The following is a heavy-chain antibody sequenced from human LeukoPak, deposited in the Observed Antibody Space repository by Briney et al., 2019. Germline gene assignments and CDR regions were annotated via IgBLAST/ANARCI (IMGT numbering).Heavy chain of an antibody. J-gene: IGHJ4*02. CDR3: AGPRQGDYYFDY. V-gene: IGHV4-39*01. CDR1: GGSISSSSYY. CDR2: IYYSGNT. D-gene: IGHD2-21*02. Sequence: SETLSLTCTVSGGSISSSSYYWGWIRQPPGKGLEWIGSIYYSGNTYYNPSLKSRVTISVDTSKNQFSLKLSSVTAADTAVYYCAGPRQGDYYFDYWGQGTLVTVSS.